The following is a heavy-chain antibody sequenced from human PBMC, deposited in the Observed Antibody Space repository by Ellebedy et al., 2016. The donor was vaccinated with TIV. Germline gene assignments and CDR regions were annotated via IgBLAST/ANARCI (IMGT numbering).Heavy chain of an antibody. J-gene: IGHJ4*02. CDR2: ISYDGSNK. V-gene: IGHV3-30*03. D-gene: IGHD6-6*01. Sequence: PGGSLRLSCAASGFTFSSYGMHWVRQAPGKGLEWVAVISYDGSNKYYADSVKGRFTISRDNSKNTLYLQMNSLRAEDTAVYYCARADPVEYSSSFGYWGQGTLVTVSS. CDR3: ARADPVEYSSSFGY. CDR1: GFTFSSYG.